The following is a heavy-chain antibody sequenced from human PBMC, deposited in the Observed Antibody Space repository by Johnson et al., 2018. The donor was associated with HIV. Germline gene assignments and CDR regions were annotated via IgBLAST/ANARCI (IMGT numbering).Heavy chain of an antibody. J-gene: IGHJ3*02. CDR1: GFTFYSAW. CDR3: ARDPELDYFDNRAFDI. CDR2: INWNGGST. D-gene: IGHD3-22*01. Sequence: VQLVESGGGLVKPGGSLRLSCAASGFTFYSAWMIWVRQAPGKGLEWVSGINWNGGSTGYADSVKGRFTIPRDNAKNSLYLQMNSLRAEDTAVYYCARDPELDYFDNRAFDIWGQGTMVTVSS. V-gene: IGHV3-20*04.